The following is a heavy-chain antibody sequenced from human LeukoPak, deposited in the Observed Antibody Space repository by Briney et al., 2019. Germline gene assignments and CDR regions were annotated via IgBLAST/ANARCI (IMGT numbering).Heavy chain of an antibody. Sequence: SETLSLTCTVSGVSFSSFQWSWIRQSPVKGLEWIGYVYHTGSTNYNPSLRSRVLISVDPSKNQFSLKLTSVTAADTAVYYCARISPDRYYYDSSGYYFDYWGQGTLVTVSS. J-gene: IGHJ4*02. CDR2: VYHTGST. CDR1: GVSFSSFQ. D-gene: IGHD3-22*01. V-gene: IGHV4-4*09. CDR3: ARISPDRYYYDSSGYYFDY.